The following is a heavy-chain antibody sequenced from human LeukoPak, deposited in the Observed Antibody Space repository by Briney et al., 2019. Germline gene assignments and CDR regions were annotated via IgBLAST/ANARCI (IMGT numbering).Heavy chain of an antibody. CDR1: GFTVSRNY. D-gene: IGHD1-26*01. J-gene: IGHJ4*02. Sequence: GGSLRLSCAASGFTVSRNYMSWVRQAPGKGLEWVSVIYSGDSTYYADSVKGRYTISRDSSKNTLYLQMNSLRAEDTAVYYCARISSGSFYTLDYWGQGTLVTVSS. V-gene: IGHV3-53*01. CDR3: ARISSGSFYTLDY. CDR2: IYSGDST.